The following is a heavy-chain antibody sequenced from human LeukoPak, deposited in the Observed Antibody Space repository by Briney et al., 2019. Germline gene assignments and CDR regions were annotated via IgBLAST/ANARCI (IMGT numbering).Heavy chain of an antibody. CDR2: VNLQGGT. V-gene: IGHV4-4*02. CDR1: GSSITQTNY. Sequence: PSGTLSLTCDVSGSSITQTNYWTWVRQPPGKGLEWIGEVNLQGGTNYNPSLLRRVAISVDTSKNQFSLKLSSVTAADTAVYYCARVGDWNDLVYWGQGTLVTVSS. CDR3: ARVGDWNDLVY. D-gene: IGHD1-1*01. J-gene: IGHJ4*02.